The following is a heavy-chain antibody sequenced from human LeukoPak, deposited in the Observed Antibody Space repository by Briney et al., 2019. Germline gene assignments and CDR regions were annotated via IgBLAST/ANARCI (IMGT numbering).Heavy chain of an antibody. V-gene: IGHV3-64D*09. Sequence: GGSLRLSCSASGFPFSSYAMHWVRQAPGKGLEYVSAINDSGGSTYYAESVKGRFTISRDNSKNTLYLRMSSLRAEDTAVYFCVRGYSFGPYGMDVWGQGTTVTVSS. CDR2: INDSGGST. D-gene: IGHD2-15*01. CDR1: GFPFSSYA. CDR3: VRGYSFGPYGMDV. J-gene: IGHJ6*02.